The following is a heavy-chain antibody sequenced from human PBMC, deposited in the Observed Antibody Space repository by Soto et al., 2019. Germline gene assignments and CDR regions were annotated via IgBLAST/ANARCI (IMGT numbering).Heavy chain of an antibody. J-gene: IGHJ4*02. CDR1: GFTFDTYA. V-gene: IGHV3-23*01. Sequence: EVHLLESGGTLVKPGESLRLSCVASGFTFDTYAMDWVRQAPGRGLEWVSSISGSGASTFYRDSVQGRFIISRDNSRNTLHLQMNRVRDEDTALYYCAKNRLGYHRPLDSWGQGTLVTVSS. D-gene: IGHD5-18*01. CDR3: AKNRLGYHRPLDS. CDR2: ISGSGAST.